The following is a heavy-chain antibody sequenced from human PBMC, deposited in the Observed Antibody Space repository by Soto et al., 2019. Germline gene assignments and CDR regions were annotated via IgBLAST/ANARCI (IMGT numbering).Heavy chain of an antibody. CDR2: ISYDGSNK. Sequence: PGGSLRLSCAASGFTFSSYGMHWVRQAPGKGLEWVAVISYDGSNKYYADSVKGRFTISRDNSKNTLYLQMNSLRAEDTAVYYCAKDRAIEALPVYYYYGMDVWGQGTTVTVSS. J-gene: IGHJ6*02. CDR3: AKDRAIEALPVYYYYGMDV. CDR1: GFTFSSYG. V-gene: IGHV3-30*18. D-gene: IGHD6-6*01.